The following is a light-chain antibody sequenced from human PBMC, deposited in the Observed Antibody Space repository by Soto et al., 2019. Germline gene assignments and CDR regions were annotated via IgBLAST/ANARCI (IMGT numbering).Light chain of an antibody. V-gene: IGKV3-11*01. J-gene: IGKJ5*01. CDR2: DAS. CDR3: QQRSNWIT. CDR1: QSVSSF. Sequence: ENVFTQSPGTLSFSPGERATLSCRASQSVSSFLAWYQQKPGQAPRLLIYDASNRATGIPARFSGSGSGTDFTLTISSLEPEDFAVYYCQQRSNWITFGQGTRLEIK.